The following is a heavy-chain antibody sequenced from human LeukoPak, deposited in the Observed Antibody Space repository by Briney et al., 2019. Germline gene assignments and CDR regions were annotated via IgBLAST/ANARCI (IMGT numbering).Heavy chain of an antibody. V-gene: IGHV3-21*01. CDR3: ARVPRPSVWYSSSSYPSDY. CDR2: ISSSSNFI. D-gene: IGHD6-13*01. CDR1: GFTFSSYS. Sequence: GGSLRLFCAASGFTFSSYSMKWVRQATGKGVEWVSSISSSSNFIYYADSVKGRFTISRDNAKNSLYLQMDTLRAEDTAVYSCARVPRPSVWYSSSSYPSDYCGQGTLVTVSS. J-gene: IGHJ4*02.